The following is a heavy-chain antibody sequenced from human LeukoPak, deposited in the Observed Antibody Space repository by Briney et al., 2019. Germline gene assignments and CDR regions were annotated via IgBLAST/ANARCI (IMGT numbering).Heavy chain of an antibody. D-gene: IGHD2-2*01. J-gene: IGHJ5*02. CDR3: AKSRHDYCSSTSCHWNWFDP. V-gene: IGHV3-23*01. CDR1: GFSFSSYA. Sequence: WGSLRLSCAASGFSFSSYAMSWVRQAPGKGLEWVSAISGSGGSKYYADPVKGRFTISRANSKTTLYLQMNSLRAEDTAVYYCAKSRHDYCSSTSCHWNWFDPWGQGTLVTVSS. CDR2: ISGSGGSK.